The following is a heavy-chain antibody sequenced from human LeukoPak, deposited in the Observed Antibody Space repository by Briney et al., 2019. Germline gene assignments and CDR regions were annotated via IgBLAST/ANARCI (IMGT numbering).Heavy chain of an antibody. CDR2: IYYSGHT. CDR1: GGSISSTYS. V-gene: IGHV4-39*07. Sequence: SETLSLTCTVSGGSISSTYSWGWIRQPPGKGLEWIGNIYYSGHTYYSPSLKSRVTISVDTSKNQFSLKLSSVTAADTAVYYCAREGYYDSSGYPRDYYYYMDVWGKGTTVTVSS. D-gene: IGHD3-22*01. CDR3: AREGYYDSSGYPRDYYYYMDV. J-gene: IGHJ6*03.